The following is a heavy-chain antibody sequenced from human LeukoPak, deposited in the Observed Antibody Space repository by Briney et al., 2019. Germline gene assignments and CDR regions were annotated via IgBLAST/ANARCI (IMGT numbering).Heavy chain of an antibody. Sequence: SETLSLTCAVFGGSFSGYYWGWIRQPPGKGLEWIGEINHSGSTNYNPSLKSRVTISVDTSKNHFSLKLSSVTAADTAVYYCARGPSTIYDFWSGYFYYWGQGTLVTVSS. CDR2: INHSGST. CDR1: GGSFSGYY. D-gene: IGHD3-3*01. J-gene: IGHJ4*02. V-gene: IGHV4-34*01. CDR3: ARGPSTIYDFWSGYFYY.